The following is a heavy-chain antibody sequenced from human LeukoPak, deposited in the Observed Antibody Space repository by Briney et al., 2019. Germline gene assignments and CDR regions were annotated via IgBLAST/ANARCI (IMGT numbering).Heavy chain of an antibody. CDR1: GYTFTGYY. V-gene: IGHV1-2*06. J-gene: IGHJ4*02. CDR3: ARGGAATDTLPHFDL. D-gene: IGHD6-13*01. CDR2: INPNGGGA. Sequence: ASLKVSCKASGYTFTGYYVHWVRQAPGQGLEWMGRINPNGGGANYAQKFQDRVTLTSDTSITTAFMDLSRLTSDDTAMYYCARGGAATDTLPHFDLWGQGTLVTVSS.